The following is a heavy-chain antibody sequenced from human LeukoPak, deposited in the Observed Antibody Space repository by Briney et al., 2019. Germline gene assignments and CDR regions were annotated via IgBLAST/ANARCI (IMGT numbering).Heavy chain of an antibody. CDR1: GYTFTAYG. CDR2: SSAYNGNT. V-gene: IGHV1-18*01. D-gene: IGHD1-1*01. Sequence: ASVKVSCKSSGYTFTAYGISWVRQAPGQGLEWMGWSSAYNGNTNYAQKVQGRVTVTTDTSTSTAYMELRSLRSDDTAVYYCARGPGTPHYFDYWGQGTLVTVSS. J-gene: IGHJ4*02. CDR3: ARGPGTPHYFDY.